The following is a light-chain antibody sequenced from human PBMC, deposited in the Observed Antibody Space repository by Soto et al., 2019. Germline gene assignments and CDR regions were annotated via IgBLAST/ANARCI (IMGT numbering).Light chain of an antibody. CDR3: HQTFTPPLT. CDR2: AAS. J-gene: IGKJ4*01. V-gene: IGKV1-39*01. CDR1: QSISSY. Sequence: DIQMTQSPSSLSASVGDRVTITCRASQSISSYLSWYQQKPGKVPKLLISAASILQSGVPSRFSGSGSATEFPLTITSLQPEDFATYYCHQTFTPPLTFGGGTRWIS.